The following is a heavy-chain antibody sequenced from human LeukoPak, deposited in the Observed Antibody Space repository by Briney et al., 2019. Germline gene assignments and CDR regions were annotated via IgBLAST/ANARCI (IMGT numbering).Heavy chain of an antibody. CDR2: ISWNSGTI. D-gene: IGHD5-18*01. V-gene: IGHV3-9*03. J-gene: IGHJ4*02. CDR1: GFAFDDFA. Sequence: SGRTLRLSCAASGFAFDDFAMHWVRQAPGKGLEWVSAISWNSGTIAYTDSVKGRFTISRDNANKFLYLEMNSLSPEDMAVYYCAKASYGDDFDYWGQGTLVTVSS. CDR3: AKASYGDDFDY.